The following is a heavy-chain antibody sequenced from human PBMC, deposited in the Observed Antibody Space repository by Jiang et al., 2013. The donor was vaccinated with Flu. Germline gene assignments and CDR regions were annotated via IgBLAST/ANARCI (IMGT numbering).Heavy chain of an antibody. CDR1: GTTFRSNA. CDR3: ATRYGSGFVPPKDWYFDL. CDR2: IIPALGIP. Sequence: VQLVESGAEVKKPGSSVKVSCKASGTTFRSNAISWVRQAPGQGPEWMGGIIPALGIPNYAQKFQGRVTITADRTTNTAYMELRSLRSEDTAMYYCATRYGSGFVPPKDWYFDLWAVAHWSLSPQ. J-gene: IGHJ2*01. V-gene: IGHV1-69*09. D-gene: IGHD3-10*01.